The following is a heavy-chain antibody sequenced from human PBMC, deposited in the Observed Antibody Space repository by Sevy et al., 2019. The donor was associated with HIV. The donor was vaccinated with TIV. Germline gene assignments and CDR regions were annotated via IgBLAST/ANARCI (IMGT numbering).Heavy chain of an antibody. J-gene: IGHJ4*02. CDR1: GGSISSNNYY. Sequence: SETLSLTCTVSGGSISSNNYYWGWIRQPAGKGLEWLGHIYTSGTSIYSPSLNSRLTMSIDTSKNQLSLNLTSVTAADTAVYYCARHGNISPFDYWGQGTLVTVSS. V-gene: IGHV4-61*09. CDR3: ARHGNISPFDY. CDR2: IYTSGTS.